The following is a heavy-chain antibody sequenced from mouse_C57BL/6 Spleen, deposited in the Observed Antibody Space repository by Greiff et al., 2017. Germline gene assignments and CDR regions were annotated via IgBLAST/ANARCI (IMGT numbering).Heavy chain of an antibody. D-gene: IGHD1-1*01. CDR2: IYPRSGNT. V-gene: IGHV1-81*01. Sequence: QVQLQQSGAELARPGASVKLSCKASGYTFTSYGISWVKQRTGQGLEWIGEIYPRSGNTYYNEKFKGKATLTADKSSSTAYMELRSLTSEDSAVYCCASSGLYGSSSYAMDDWGQGTSVTVSS. CDR3: ASSGLYGSSSYAMDD. J-gene: IGHJ4*01. CDR1: GYTFTSYG.